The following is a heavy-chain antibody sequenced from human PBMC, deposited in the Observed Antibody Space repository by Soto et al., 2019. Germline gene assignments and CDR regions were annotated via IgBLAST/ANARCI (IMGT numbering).Heavy chain of an antibody. CDR2: TIPIFGTA. Sequence: RASVKVSCKASGGTFSSYAISWVRQAPGQGLEWMGGTIPIFGTANYAQKFQGRVTITADESTSTAYMELSSLRSEDTAVYYCARGGYDFWSGPLAGYGMDVWGQGTTVTVSS. V-gene: IGHV1-69*13. J-gene: IGHJ6*02. CDR3: ARGGYDFWSGPLAGYGMDV. CDR1: GGTFSSYA. D-gene: IGHD3-3*01.